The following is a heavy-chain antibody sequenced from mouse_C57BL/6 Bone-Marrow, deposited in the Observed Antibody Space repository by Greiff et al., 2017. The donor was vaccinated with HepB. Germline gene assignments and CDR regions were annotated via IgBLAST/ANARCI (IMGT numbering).Heavy chain of an antibody. CDR3: ARDPYYYRSRRDWYFDV. CDR1: GFTFSDFY. CDR2: SRNKANDYTT. J-gene: IGHJ1*03. Sequence: EVKLVESGGGLVQPGRSLRLSCATSGFTFSDFYMEWVRQAPGKGLEWIAASRNKANDYTTEYSASVKGRFIVSRDTYQSILYLQMNALRAAYTAIYYCARDPYYYRSRRDWYFDVWGTGTTGTVSS. D-gene: IGHD1-1*01. V-gene: IGHV7-1*01.